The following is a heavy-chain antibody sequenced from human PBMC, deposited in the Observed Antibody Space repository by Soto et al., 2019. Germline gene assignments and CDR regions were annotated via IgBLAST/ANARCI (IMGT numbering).Heavy chain of an antibody. J-gene: IGHJ4*02. V-gene: IGHV4-34*01. CDR3: ARFSITMVRGVIRYAGHFDY. CDR1: GGSFSGYY. D-gene: IGHD3-10*01. Sequence: SETLSLTCAVYGGSFSGYYWSWIRQPPGKGLEWIGEINHSGSTNYNPSLKSRVTISVDTSRNQFSLKLSSVTAADTAVYYCARFSITMVRGVIRYAGHFDYWGQGTLVTVSS. CDR2: INHSGST.